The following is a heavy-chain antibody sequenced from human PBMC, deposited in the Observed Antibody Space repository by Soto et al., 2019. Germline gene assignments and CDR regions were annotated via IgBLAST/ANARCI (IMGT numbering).Heavy chain of an antibody. Sequence: GGSLRLSCSASGFTFSSYAMHWVRQAPGKGLEYVSAISSNGGSTYYADSVKGRFTISRDNSKNTLYLQMSSPRAEDTAVYYCVKDGHYSSSTSCSNFDHWGEGTLVTV. V-gene: IGHV3-64D*06. CDR3: VKDGHYSSSTSCSNFDH. J-gene: IGHJ4*02. D-gene: IGHD2-2*01. CDR1: GFTFSSYA. CDR2: ISSNGGST.